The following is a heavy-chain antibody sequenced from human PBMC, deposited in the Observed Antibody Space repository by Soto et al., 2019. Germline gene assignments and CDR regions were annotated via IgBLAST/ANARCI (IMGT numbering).Heavy chain of an antibody. CDR2: INPSGGST. V-gene: IGHV1-46*01. J-gene: IGHJ3*02. Sequence: ASVKVSCKASGYTFTSYYMHWVRQAPGQGLEWMGIINPSGGSTSYAQKFQGRVTMTRDTSTSTVYMELSSLRSEDTAVYYCARVYDSVWGRGGDFDIWGQGTMVTVSS. D-gene: IGHD3-16*01. CDR1: GYTFTSYY. CDR3: ARVYDSVWGRGGDFDI.